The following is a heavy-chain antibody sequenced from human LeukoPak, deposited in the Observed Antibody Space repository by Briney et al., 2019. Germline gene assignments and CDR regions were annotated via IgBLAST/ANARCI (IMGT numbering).Heavy chain of an antibody. V-gene: IGHV3-23*01. Sequence: GGSLRLSCVGSGLNFNTYDLTWVRQAPGKGLEWVALFGTRHTHIFYADSVEGRFAISRDNSRNTVYLQMNSLRVEDAAVYYCAARLPLYGMDVWGQGTTVTVSS. J-gene: IGHJ6*02. CDR1: GLNFNTYD. CDR3: AARLPLYGMDV. D-gene: IGHD2-21*02. CDR2: FGTRHTHI.